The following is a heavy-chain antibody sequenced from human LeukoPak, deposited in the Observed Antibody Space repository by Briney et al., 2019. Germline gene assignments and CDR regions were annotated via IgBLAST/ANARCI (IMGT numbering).Heavy chain of an antibody. Sequence: PGGSLRLPCAASGFTFSSYEMNWVRQAPGKGLEWVSAISGSGGSTYYADSVKGRFTISRDNSKNTLYLQMNSLRAGDTAVYYCARVTSDSSGFAYYFDFWGQGTLVTVSS. J-gene: IGHJ4*02. V-gene: IGHV3-23*01. CDR1: GFTFSSYE. D-gene: IGHD3-22*01. CDR3: ARVTSDSSGFAYYFDF. CDR2: ISGSGGST.